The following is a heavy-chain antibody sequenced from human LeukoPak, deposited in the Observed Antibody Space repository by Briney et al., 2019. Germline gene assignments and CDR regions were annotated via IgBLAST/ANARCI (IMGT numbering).Heavy chain of an antibody. Sequence: GASVKVSCKASRGTFSSYAISWVRQAPGQGLEWMGGIIPIFGTVNYAQKFQGRVTITADESTSTAYMELSSLRSEDTGVYYCARRATTERGYSYGLDYWGQGTLVTVSS. J-gene: IGHJ4*02. V-gene: IGHV1-69*13. CDR2: IIPIFGTV. D-gene: IGHD5-18*01. CDR3: ARRATTERGYSYGLDY. CDR1: RGTFSSYA.